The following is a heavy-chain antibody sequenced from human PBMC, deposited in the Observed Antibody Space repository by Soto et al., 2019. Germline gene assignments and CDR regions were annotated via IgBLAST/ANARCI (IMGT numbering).Heavy chain of an antibody. CDR2: ISYDGSNK. V-gene: IGHV3-30*18. CDR3: AKIVSAMVRGATSYYYGMDV. CDR1: GFTFSSYG. Sequence: GGSLRLSCAASGFTFSSYGMHWVRQAPGKGLEWVAVISYDGSNKYYADSVKGRFTISRDNSKNTLYLQMNSLRAEDTAVYYCAKIVSAMVRGATSYYYGMDVWGQGTTVTVSS. J-gene: IGHJ6*02. D-gene: IGHD3-10*01.